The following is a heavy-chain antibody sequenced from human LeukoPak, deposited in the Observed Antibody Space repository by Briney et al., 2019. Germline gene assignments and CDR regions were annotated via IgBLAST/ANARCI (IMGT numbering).Heavy chain of an antibody. J-gene: IGHJ1*01. V-gene: IGHV4-38-2*02. CDR2: IYYSGST. Sequence: SETLSLTCTVSGYSISSGFYWGWIRQPPGKGLEWIGYIYYSGSTNYNPSLKSRVTISVDTSKNQFSLKLSSVTAADTAVYYCARVSGYYDGYFQHWGQGTLVTVSS. CDR1: GYSISSGFY. D-gene: IGHD3-22*01. CDR3: ARVSGYYDGYFQH.